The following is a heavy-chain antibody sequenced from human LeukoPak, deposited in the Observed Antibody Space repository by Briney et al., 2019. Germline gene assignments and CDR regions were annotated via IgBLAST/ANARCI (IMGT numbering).Heavy chain of an antibody. CDR3: ARQGEYDILTGYYSDY. CDR2: IYPGDSDT. Sequence: GESLKISCKGSGYSFTSYWIGWVRQMPGKGLEWMGIIYPGDSDTRYSPSFQGQVTISADKSISTAYLQWSSLKASDTAMYYCARQGEYDILTGYYSDYWGQGTLVTVSS. D-gene: IGHD3-9*01. V-gene: IGHV5-51*01. J-gene: IGHJ4*02. CDR1: GYSFTSYW.